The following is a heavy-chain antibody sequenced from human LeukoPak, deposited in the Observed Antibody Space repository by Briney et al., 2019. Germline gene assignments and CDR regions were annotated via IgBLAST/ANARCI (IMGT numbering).Heavy chain of an antibody. J-gene: IGHJ5*02. Sequence: ASVKVSCKASGYTFTSYDINWVRQATGQGLEWMGWMNPNSGNTGYAQKFQGRVTMTRNTSISTAYMELSSLRSEDTAVYYCASGGPVYCRSTSCYGENWFDPWGQGTLVTVSS. V-gene: IGHV1-8*01. CDR3: ASGGPVYCRSTSCYGENWFDP. CDR1: GYTFTSYD. CDR2: MNPNSGNT. D-gene: IGHD2-2*01.